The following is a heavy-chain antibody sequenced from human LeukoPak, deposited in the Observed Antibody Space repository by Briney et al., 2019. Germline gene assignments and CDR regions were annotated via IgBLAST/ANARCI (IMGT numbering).Heavy chain of an antibody. V-gene: IGHV3-7*01. CDR3: ARDRWGYSYGGD. CDR2: IKEDGSQK. D-gene: IGHD5-18*01. CDR1: GFTFSSYW. J-gene: IGHJ4*02. Sequence: GGSLRLSCAASGFTFSSYWMSWVRQAPGKGLEWVANIKEDGSQKYYVDSVKGRFTISRDNAKSSLYLQMNSLRAEDAAVYCCARDRWGYSYGGDWGQGTLVTVSS.